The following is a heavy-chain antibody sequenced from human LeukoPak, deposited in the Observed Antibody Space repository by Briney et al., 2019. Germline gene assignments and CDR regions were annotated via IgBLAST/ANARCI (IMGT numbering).Heavy chain of an antibody. J-gene: IGHJ6*03. CDR2: IYTSGIT. D-gene: IGHD3-10*01. CDR1: GGSISSGSYY. CDR3: ARDRGTGGNYYYYYYMDV. Sequence: SETPSLTSTVSGGSISSGSYYWSWIRQPAGKGLGWIGRIYTSGITNYNPSLKSRVTISVDTSKNQFSLKLSSVTAADTAVYYCARDRGTGGNYYYYYYMDVWGKGTTVTVSS. V-gene: IGHV4-61*02.